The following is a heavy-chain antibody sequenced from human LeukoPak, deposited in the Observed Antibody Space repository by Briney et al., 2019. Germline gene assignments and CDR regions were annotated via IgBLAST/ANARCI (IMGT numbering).Heavy chain of an antibody. V-gene: IGHV4-34*01. Sequence: SETLSLTCAVYGGSFSGYYWSWIRQPPGKGLEWIGEINHSGSTNYNPSLKSRVTISVDTSKNQFSLKLSSVTAADTAVYYCALVGATNWFDPWGQGTLVTVSS. CDR2: INHSGST. CDR1: GGSFSGYY. J-gene: IGHJ5*02. CDR3: ALVGATNWFDP. D-gene: IGHD1-26*01.